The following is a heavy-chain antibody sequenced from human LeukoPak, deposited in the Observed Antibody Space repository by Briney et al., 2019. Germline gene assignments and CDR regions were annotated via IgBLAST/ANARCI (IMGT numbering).Heavy chain of an antibody. J-gene: IGHJ4*02. CDR2: IYSGGSR. CDR3: ARVSTGD. D-gene: IGHD1-1*01. Sequence: SGGSLRLSCAASGLSVSSNYMSWVRQAPGKGLEWVSVIYSGGSRHYAGSVKGRFTISRHNSNNTLYLQMNSLRADDTAVYYCARVSTGDWGQGTLVTVSS. V-gene: IGHV3-53*04. CDR1: GLSVSSNY.